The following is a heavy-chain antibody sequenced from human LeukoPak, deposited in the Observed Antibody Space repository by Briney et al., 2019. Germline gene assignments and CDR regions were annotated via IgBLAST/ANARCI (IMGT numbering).Heavy chain of an antibody. CDR3: ARGGTVTTMGGRALN. J-gene: IGHJ4*02. V-gene: IGHV1-2*02. CDR1: GYTFTGYY. CDR2: NNPNSGGT. D-gene: IGHD4-17*01. Sequence: ASVKVSCKASGYTFTGYYMHWVRQAPGQGLEWMGWNNPNSGGTNYAQKFQGRVTMTRDTSISTAYMELSRLRSDDTAVYYCARGGTVTTMGGRALNWGQGTLVTVSS.